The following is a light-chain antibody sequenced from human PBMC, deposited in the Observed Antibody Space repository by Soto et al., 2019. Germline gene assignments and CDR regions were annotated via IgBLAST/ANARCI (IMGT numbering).Light chain of an antibody. CDR2: GTS. CDR1: QSVNSGY. J-gene: IGKJ1*01. CDR3: QQYKNWPPWT. V-gene: IGKV3D-20*02. Sequence: EIVLTQSPATLSLSPGERATLSCRASQSVNSGYLAWFQQKRGRAPRLLIYGTSGRATGIPDRFSGNGSRTDFTLTISRLEPEDSAVYYCQQYKNWPPWTFGQGTKVEVK.